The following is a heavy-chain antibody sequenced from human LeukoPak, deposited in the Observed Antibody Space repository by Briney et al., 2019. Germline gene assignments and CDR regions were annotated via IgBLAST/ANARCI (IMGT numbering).Heavy chain of an antibody. CDR2: IKQDGSEK. CDR3: AREGWLGELDRHPVDI. CDR1: GFTFSSYW. J-gene: IGHJ3*02. Sequence: PGGSLRLSCAASGFTFSSYWMSWVRQAPGKGLEWVANIKQDGSEKYYVDSVKGRFTISRYSAKNSLYLQMNSLRAEDTAVYYCAREGWLGELDRHPVDIRGQGTMVTVSS. D-gene: IGHD3-10*01. V-gene: IGHV3-7*01.